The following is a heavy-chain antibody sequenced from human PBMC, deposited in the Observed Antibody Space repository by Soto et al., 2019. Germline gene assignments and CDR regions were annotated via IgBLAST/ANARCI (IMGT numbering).Heavy chain of an antibody. CDR1: GYTFATYG. CDR3: TRGKSIAVPEGP. CDR2: VSAINGAT. Sequence: QVQLVQSGGEVKKPGASLKVSCKASGYTFATYGVSWVRQDPGRGLEWVGWVSAINGATSSAQNFQDRLIMTTDTSTSTAYMELRSLRSDDTAIYYCTRGKSIAVPEGPWGQGTRVTVSS. D-gene: IGHD6-19*01. V-gene: IGHV1-18*01. J-gene: IGHJ5*02.